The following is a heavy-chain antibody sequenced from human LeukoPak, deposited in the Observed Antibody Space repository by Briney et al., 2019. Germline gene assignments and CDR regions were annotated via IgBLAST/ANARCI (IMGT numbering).Heavy chain of an antibody. CDR3: ARGHYDFWSGYPYYYYYMDV. J-gene: IGHJ6*03. V-gene: IGHV3-48*01. CDR1: GFTFSSYS. Sequence: PGGSLRLSCAASGFTFSSYSMNWVRQAPGKGLEWVSYISSSSSTIYYADSVKGRFTISRDNAKNSLYLQMNSLRAEDTVVYYCARGHYDFWSGYPYYYYYMDVWGKGTTVTVSS. D-gene: IGHD3-3*01. CDR2: ISSSSSTI.